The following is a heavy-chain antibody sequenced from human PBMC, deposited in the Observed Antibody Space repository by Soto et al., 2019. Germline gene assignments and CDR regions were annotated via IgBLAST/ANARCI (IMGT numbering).Heavy chain of an antibody. J-gene: IGHJ4*02. V-gene: IGHV1-18*01. Sequence: GASVKVSCKASGYTFTSYGISWVRQAPGQGLEWMGWISAYNGNTNYAQKLQGRVTMTTDTSTSTAYMELRSLRSDDTAVYYCARVVQSYYDFWSGYSPFDYWGQGTLVTVSS. D-gene: IGHD3-3*01. CDR1: GYTFTSYG. CDR3: ARVVQSYYDFWSGYSPFDY. CDR2: ISAYNGNT.